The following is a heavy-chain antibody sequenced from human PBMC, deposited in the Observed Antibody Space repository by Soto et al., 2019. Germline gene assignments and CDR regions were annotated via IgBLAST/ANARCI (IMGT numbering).Heavy chain of an antibody. Sequence: QVQLVQSGAEVKKPGSSVKVSCKASGGTFSSYTISWVRQAPGQGLEWMGRIIHILGIANYAQKFQVRVTITAAKSTSTAYMELSSLRSEDTAVYYCASDLCSSTSSYDYWGQGTLVPFSS. V-gene: IGHV1-69*02. CDR2: IIHILGIA. D-gene: IGHD2-2*01. CDR1: GGTFSSYT. J-gene: IGHJ4*02. CDR3: ASDLCSSTSSYDY.